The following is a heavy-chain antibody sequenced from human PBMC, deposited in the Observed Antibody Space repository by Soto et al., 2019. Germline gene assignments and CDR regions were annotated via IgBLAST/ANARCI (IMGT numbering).Heavy chain of an antibody. CDR2: ISAYNGNT. CDR1: GYTFTSYS. D-gene: IGHD3-22*01. V-gene: IGHV1-18*01. J-gene: IGHJ4*02. Sequence: QVQLVQSGAEVKKPGASVKVSCKASGYTFTSYSITWVRQAPGQGLEWMGWISAYNGNTKYAQKFQDRVTMTTDTSTSTDYMELRSLRSDDSAVYYCAREGAYFDTSGYHFWGQGTLVTVSS. CDR3: AREGAYFDTSGYHF.